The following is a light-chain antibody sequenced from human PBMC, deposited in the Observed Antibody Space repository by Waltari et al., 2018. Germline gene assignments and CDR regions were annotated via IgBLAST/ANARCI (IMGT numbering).Light chain of an antibody. CDR2: GAS. V-gene: IGKV1-39*01. CDR1: QSIIHY. J-gene: IGKJ2*01. Sequence: DVDMTKSPSSLSASIGDRITITCRASQSIIHYLNWNKQKQGTAPRPLSTGASSLRGGVPSRFSGSGSGTDFSLTISSLQPEDFATYYCQQTFSSPYTFGQGTKLDI. CDR3: QQTFSSPYT.